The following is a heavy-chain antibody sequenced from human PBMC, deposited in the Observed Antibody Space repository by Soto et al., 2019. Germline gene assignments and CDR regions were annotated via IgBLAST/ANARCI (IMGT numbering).Heavy chain of an antibody. Sequence: VGSLRLSCSASGFTFSSYAMHWVRQAPGKGLEYVSAISSNGGSTYYADSVKGRFTISRDNSKNTLYLQMSSLRAEDTAVYYCVKEGYSYGFYWGQGTLVTVSS. J-gene: IGHJ4*02. CDR2: ISSNGGST. V-gene: IGHV3-64D*06. D-gene: IGHD5-18*01. CDR3: VKEGYSYGFY. CDR1: GFTFSSYA.